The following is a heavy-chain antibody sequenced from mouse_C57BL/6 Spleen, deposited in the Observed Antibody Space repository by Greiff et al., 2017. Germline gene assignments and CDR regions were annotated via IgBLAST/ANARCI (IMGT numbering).Heavy chain of an antibody. J-gene: IGHJ4*01. Sequence: QVQLQQPGAELVKPGASVKLSCTASGYTFTSYWMHWVKQRPGRGLEWIGRIDPNSGGTKYNEKFKCKATLTVDKPSSTAYLQLNSLTSEDSAVYYCARGWDSNYNYAMDYWGQGTSVTVSS. D-gene: IGHD2-5*01. V-gene: IGHV1-72*01. CDR3: ARGWDSNYNYAMDY. CDR1: GYTFTSYW. CDR2: IDPNSGGT.